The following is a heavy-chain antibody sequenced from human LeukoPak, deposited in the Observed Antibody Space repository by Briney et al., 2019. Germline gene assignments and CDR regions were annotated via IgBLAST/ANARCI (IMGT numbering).Heavy chain of an antibody. CDR3: ARYEAVAGVFDY. Sequence: PSETLSLTCSVSAVSINSCSYYWNWVRQPAGKGLEWIGRIYSSGSTNYNPALKSRVTISVDTSKNQFSLKLRSVTAADTAVYYCARYEAVAGVFDYWGQGTLVTVSS. CDR2: IYSSGST. D-gene: IGHD6-19*01. J-gene: IGHJ4*02. V-gene: IGHV4-61*02. CDR1: AVSINSCSYY.